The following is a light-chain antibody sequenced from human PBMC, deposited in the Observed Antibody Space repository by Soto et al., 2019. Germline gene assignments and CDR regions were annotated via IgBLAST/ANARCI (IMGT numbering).Light chain of an antibody. Sequence: EIVLTQSPGTLSLSPGEGATLSCRASQSINSFLAWYQQRRGQAPRLLIHGASNRATGIPDRFSGSGSGTDFTLTISRLEPEDFAVYYCQQYGISPGFTFGPGTKVDIK. J-gene: IGKJ3*01. CDR1: QSINSF. CDR2: GAS. V-gene: IGKV3-20*01. CDR3: QQYGISPGFT.